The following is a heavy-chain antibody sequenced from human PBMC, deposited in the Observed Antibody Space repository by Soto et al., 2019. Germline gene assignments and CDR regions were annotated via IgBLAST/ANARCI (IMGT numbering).Heavy chain of an antibody. V-gene: IGHV1-3*01. CDR3: ARGGRELWFGEWIPYYYYYGLDV. Sequence: PAKLSCEASGYTFTSYAMRWVRQAPRQRLEWMGWINADNGNTNYAQKFQGRVTITTDTSTSTAYMELRSLRSDDTAVYYCARGGRELWFGEWIPYYYYYGLDVWGQGTTVTGSS. CDR1: GYTFTSYA. J-gene: IGHJ6*02. D-gene: IGHD3-10*01. CDR2: INADNGNT.